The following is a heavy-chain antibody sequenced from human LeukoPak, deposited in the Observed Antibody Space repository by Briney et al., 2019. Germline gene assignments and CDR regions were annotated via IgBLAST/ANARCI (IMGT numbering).Heavy chain of an antibody. CDR3: ARGRFDHFMYSSSWSLNWFDP. V-gene: IGHV4-4*07. CDR2: IYTSGST. Sequence: PSETLSLTCTVSGGSISSYYWSWIRQPAGKGLEWIGRIYTSGSTNYNPSLKSRVTMSVDTSKNQCSLKLSSVTAADTAVYYCARGRFDHFMYSSSWSLNWFDPWGQGTLVTVSS. J-gene: IGHJ5*02. CDR1: GGSISSYY. D-gene: IGHD6-13*01.